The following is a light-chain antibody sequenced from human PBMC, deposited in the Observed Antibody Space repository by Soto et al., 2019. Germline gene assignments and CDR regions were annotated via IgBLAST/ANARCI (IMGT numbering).Light chain of an antibody. J-gene: IGLJ1*01. CDR1: SSDVGGYNY. CDR3: GSYAGSPTYV. V-gene: IGLV2-11*01. CDR2: DVS. Sequence: QSALTQPRSVSGSPGQSVTISCTGTSSDVGGYNYVSWYQQYPGKAPKLMISDVSKRPSGVPDRFSGSKSGNTASLTISGLQAEDEADYYCGSYAGSPTYVFGTGNKLTVL.